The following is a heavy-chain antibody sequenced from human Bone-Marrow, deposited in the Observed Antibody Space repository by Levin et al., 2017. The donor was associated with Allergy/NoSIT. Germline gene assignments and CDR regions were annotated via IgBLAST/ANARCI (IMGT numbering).Heavy chain of an antibody. CDR3: ARSLRRENFDY. CDR2: ISYSGST. CDR1: GDSLSSYY. Sequence: SETLSLTCTVSGDSLSSYYWSWIRQPPGKRLEWIAYISYSGSTNYNPSLKSRVTLSVDTSKKHFSLNLTSVTAADTAVEYCARSLRRENFDYWGQGLLVTVSS. J-gene: IGHJ4*02. V-gene: IGHV4-59*01. D-gene: IGHD5-24*01.